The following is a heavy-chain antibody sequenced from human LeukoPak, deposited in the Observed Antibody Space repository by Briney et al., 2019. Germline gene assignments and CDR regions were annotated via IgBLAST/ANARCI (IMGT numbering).Heavy chain of an antibody. CDR2: IYSGGST. V-gene: IGHV3-53*01. Sequence: GGSLRLSCAASGFTFSSYSMNWVRQAPGKGLEWVSVIYSGGSTYYADSVKGRFTISRDNSKNTLFLHMNSLRAEDTAVYYCARAIVGATGFDYWGQGTLVTVSS. D-gene: IGHD1-26*01. CDR3: ARAIVGATGFDY. J-gene: IGHJ4*02. CDR1: GFTFSSYS.